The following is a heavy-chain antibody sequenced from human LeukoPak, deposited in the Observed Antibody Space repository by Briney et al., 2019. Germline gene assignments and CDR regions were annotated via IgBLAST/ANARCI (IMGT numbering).Heavy chain of an antibody. CDR1: GGSIRSGSYY. CDR3: VRGGYYYGPSD. CDR2: IYISGSI. J-gene: IGHJ4*02. Sequence: SETLSLTCTVSGGSIRSGSYYWSWIRQSAGKGLEWIGHIYISGSINYNPSLKSRVTMSVDTSKNQFSLKLRSVTAADTAVYYCVRGGYYYGPSDWGQGTLVTVSS. V-gene: IGHV4-61*09. D-gene: IGHD3-10*01.